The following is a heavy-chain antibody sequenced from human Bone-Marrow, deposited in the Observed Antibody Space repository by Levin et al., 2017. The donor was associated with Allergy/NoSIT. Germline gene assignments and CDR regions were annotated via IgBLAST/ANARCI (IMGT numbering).Heavy chain of an antibody. CDR2: ISSSSSTI. D-gene: IGHD2-8*02. CDR1: GFSFTTHT. Sequence: GGSLRLSCAASGFSFTTHTMNWVRQAPGKGLEWLSYISSSSSTIFYADSVKGRFTISRDNAKNSLYLQMNSLRDEDTAVYYCATSAVVHWYYFDSWGQGTLVTVSS. V-gene: IGHV3-48*02. CDR3: ATSAVVHWYYFDS. J-gene: IGHJ4*02.